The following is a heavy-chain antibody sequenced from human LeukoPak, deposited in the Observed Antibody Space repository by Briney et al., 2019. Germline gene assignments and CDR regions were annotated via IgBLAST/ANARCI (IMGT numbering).Heavy chain of an antibody. D-gene: IGHD1-14*01. J-gene: IGHJ6*03. CDR1: AGSLSSSSYY. CDR3: ARHGAAGNYYFYYMDV. Sequence: SQTLSLTCTVSAGSLSSSSYYWGWLREPRGKGLEWIGNIYYSGSTYYNPSLKSRLTISVDTSKNQFSLQLTSVTAADTAVYYCARHGAAGNYYFYYMDVWGKGTTVTVSS. V-gene: IGHV4-39*01. CDR2: IYYSGST.